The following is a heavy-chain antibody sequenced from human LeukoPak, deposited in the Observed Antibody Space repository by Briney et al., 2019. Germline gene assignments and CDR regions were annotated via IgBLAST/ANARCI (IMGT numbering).Heavy chain of an antibody. V-gene: IGHV3-11*06. CDR3: ARGWVGATEFDY. CDR1: GFTFSDYY. CDR2: ISSSSSYT. J-gene: IGHJ4*02. Sequence: PGGSLRLSCAASGFTFSDYYMSWNRQAPGKGLEWVSYISSSSSYTNYADSVKGRFTISRGNAKNSLYLQMNRLRAEDTAVYYCARGWVGATEFDYWGQGTLVTVSS. D-gene: IGHD1-26*01.